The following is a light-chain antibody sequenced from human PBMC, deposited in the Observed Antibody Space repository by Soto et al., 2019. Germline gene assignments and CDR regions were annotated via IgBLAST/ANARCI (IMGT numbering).Light chain of an antibody. Sequence: DIQMTQSPSTLSGSVGDRVTITCRASQTISIWLAWYQQKPGKAPKLLIYKASTLKSGVPSWFSGSGSGREFTLTISSLERDDFGTYYCLHYYGYSVAFGQGTKVELK. V-gene: IGKV1-5*03. CDR3: LHYYGYSVA. J-gene: IGKJ1*01. CDR2: KAS. CDR1: QTISIW.